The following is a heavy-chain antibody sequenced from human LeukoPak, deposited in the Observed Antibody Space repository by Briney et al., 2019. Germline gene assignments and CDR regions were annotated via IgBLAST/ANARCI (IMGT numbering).Heavy chain of an antibody. Sequence: GGSLRLSCAASGFTFSNYWMTWVRQAPGKGLEWVANIKQDGSEKYYVDSVKGRFTISRDNAKNSLYLQMNSLRAEDTAVYYCARDLSGVTGYTYGRGIDYWGQGTLVTVSS. CDR2: IKQDGSEK. D-gene: IGHD5-18*01. CDR1: GFTFSNYW. J-gene: IGHJ4*02. V-gene: IGHV3-7*01. CDR3: ARDLSGVTGYTYGRGIDY.